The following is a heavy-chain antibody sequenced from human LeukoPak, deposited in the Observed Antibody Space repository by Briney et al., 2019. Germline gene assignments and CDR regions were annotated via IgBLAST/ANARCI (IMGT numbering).Heavy chain of an antibody. D-gene: IGHD3-10*01. CDR1: GYTFTSYG. V-gene: IGHV1-18*01. J-gene: IGHJ3*02. Sequence: ASVKVSCKASGYTFTSYGISWVRQAPGQWLEWMGWISAYNGNTNYAQKLQGRVTMTTDTSTSTAYMELRSLRSDDTAVYYCARDQGEWFGELLGAFDIWGQGTMVTVSS. CDR2: ISAYNGNT. CDR3: ARDQGEWFGELLGAFDI.